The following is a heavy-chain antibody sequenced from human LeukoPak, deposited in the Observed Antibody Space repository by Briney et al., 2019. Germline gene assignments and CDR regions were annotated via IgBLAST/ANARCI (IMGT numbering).Heavy chain of an antibody. CDR2: VSYDGRTE. CDR3: ARDPPAAAGSGYEY. V-gene: IGHV3-30*04. CDR1: GFIFNNYA. J-gene: IGHJ4*02. Sequence: PGRFLRLSCAASGFIFNNYAMHWVRQAPGKGLEWVAVVSYDGRTEYYADSVKGRFSISRDNSKKTLSLQMNSLTPDDTAVYYCARDPPAAAGSGYEYWGQGTLVTVSS. D-gene: IGHD6-13*01.